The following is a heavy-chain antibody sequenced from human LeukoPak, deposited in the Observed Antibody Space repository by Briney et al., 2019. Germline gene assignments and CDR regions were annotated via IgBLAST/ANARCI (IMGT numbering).Heavy chain of an antibody. CDR3: ARGLDIVVVVAINYYFDY. J-gene: IGHJ4*02. V-gene: IGHV4-34*01. CDR1: GGSFSGYY. CDR2: INLRGST. Sequence: SETLSLTRAVYGGSFSGYYWSWIRQPPGEGLEWIGEINLRGSTNYNPSLKSRVTISVDTSKNQFSLKLSSVTAADTAVYYCARGLDIVVVVAINYYFDYWGQGTLVTVSS. D-gene: IGHD2-15*01.